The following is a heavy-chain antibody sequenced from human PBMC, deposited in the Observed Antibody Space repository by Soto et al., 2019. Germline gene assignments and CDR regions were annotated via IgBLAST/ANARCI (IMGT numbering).Heavy chain of an antibody. D-gene: IGHD2-2*01. CDR2: ISSNGGST. V-gene: IGHV3-64*01. CDR3: ARGGSLYCSSTSCYAGSDY. CDR1: GFTFSSYA. Sequence: EVQLVESGGGLVQPGGSLRLSCAASGFTFSSYAMHWVRQAPGKGLEYVSAISSNGGSTYYANSVKGRFTISRDNSKNPLYLQMGSLRAEDMAVYYCARGGSLYCSSTSCYAGSDYWGQGTLVTVSS. J-gene: IGHJ4*02.